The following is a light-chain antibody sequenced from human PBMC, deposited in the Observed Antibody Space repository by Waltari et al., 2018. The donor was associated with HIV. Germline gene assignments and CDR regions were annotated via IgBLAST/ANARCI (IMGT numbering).Light chain of an antibody. Sequence: EIVLTQSPGTLSLSPGERATLSCRASQSVSSIYLAWYLQKPGQAPRLLIYGASNRATGVPDRFSCSGSGTDFTLIIRRLEPEDFAVYYCQHYGGSAIYTFGQGTKLEIK. V-gene: IGKV3-20*01. J-gene: IGKJ2*01. CDR2: GAS. CDR3: QHYGGSAIYT. CDR1: QSVSSIY.